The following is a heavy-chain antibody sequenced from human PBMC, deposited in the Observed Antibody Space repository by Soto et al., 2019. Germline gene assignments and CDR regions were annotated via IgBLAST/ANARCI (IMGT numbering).Heavy chain of an antibody. V-gene: IGHV3-23*01. J-gene: IGHJ2*01. CDR3: AKDPTLITAWYFDI. CDR1: GCMFRTYA. CDR2: ISGNGDST. Sequence: DVQLLESGGGLVQPGGSLRLSCAASGCMFRTYAMTWVRQASGKGLEWVSSISGNGDSTYYADSVKGRFTVSRDNSKSTLYLQMSRVTVEDTAIYYCAKDPTLITAWYFDIWGRGTLVSVSS. D-gene: IGHD3-16*01.